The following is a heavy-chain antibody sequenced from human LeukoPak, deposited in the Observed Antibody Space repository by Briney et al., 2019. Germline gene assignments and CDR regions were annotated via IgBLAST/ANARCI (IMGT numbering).Heavy chain of an antibody. D-gene: IGHD3-22*01. CDR1: GFTFDDYA. Sequence: GGSLRLPCAASGFTFDDYAMHWVRQAPGKGLEWVSGISWNSGSIGYADSVKGRFTISRDNAKNSLYLQMNSLRAEDMALYYCAKEYYDSSGYCNAFDIWGQGTMVTVSS. V-gene: IGHV3-9*03. J-gene: IGHJ3*02. CDR3: AKEYYDSSGYCNAFDI. CDR2: ISWNSGSI.